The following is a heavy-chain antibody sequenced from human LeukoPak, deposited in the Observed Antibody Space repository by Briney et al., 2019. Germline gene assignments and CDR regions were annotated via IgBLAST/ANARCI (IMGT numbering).Heavy chain of an antibody. CDR3: AREGYDSTGYYPGH. Sequence: GGSLRLSCAASGFTFSDYYMNWIRQAPGKGLEWISYISGSGGTICYADSVKGRFTISRDNGRNSLYLQMNSLRAEDTAVYYCAREGYDSTGYYPGHWGQGTLATVSS. D-gene: IGHD3-22*01. CDR1: GFTFSDYY. J-gene: IGHJ4*02. V-gene: IGHV3-11*01. CDR2: ISGSGGTI.